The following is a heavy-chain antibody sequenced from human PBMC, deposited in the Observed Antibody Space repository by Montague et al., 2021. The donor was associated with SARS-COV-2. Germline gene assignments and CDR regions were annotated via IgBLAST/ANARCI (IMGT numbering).Heavy chain of an antibody. CDR2: IYFSGST. CDR1: GDSMTDSD. J-gene: IGHJ1*01. V-gene: IGHV4-59*08. Sequence: SETLSLTCTVSGDSMTDSDWSWIRHPQGKGLEYIGYIYFSGSTNYNPSLKSRLTISVDTSKNKFSLKLSSVTAADTAVYFCTRLSLGWNTDWGQGTLVTVSS. CDR3: TRLSLGWNTD. D-gene: IGHD1-1*01.